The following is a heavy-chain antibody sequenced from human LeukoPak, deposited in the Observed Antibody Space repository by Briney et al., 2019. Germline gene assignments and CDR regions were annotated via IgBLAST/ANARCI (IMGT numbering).Heavy chain of an antibody. Sequence: GASVKVSCKASGYTFTSYYMHWVRQAPGQGLEWMGIINPSGRSTSYAQKFQGRVTMTRDTSTSTVYMELSSLRSEDTAVYYCARVGGKRYFDWSLDYWGQGALFTVSS. J-gene: IGHJ4*02. CDR3: ARVGGKRYFDWSLDY. CDR1: GYTFTSYY. CDR2: INPSGRST. D-gene: IGHD3-9*01. V-gene: IGHV1-46*01.